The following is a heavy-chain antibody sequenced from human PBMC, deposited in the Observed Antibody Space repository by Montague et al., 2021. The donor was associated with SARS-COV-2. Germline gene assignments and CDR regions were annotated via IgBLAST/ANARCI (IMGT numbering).Heavy chain of an antibody. CDR2: VNQSGTT. J-gene: IGHJ3*02. CDR3: ARGRRPVVVPAAGQAGRAFDI. V-gene: IGHV4-34*01. D-gene: IGHD2-2*01. Sequence: SETLSLTCAIPGGSFSNYYWSWIRQPPGKGLEWIGEVNQSGTTICNPSVKSGVTISEDASKNQFYLRLNSVTAADAAVYYCARGRRPVVVPAAGQAGRAFDIWGQGTMVTVSS. CDR1: GGSFSNYY.